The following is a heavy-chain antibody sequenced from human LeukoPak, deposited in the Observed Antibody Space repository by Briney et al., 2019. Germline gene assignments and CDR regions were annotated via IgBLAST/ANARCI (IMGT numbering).Heavy chain of an antibody. Sequence: GGSLRLSCAASGFTFRSYWMSWVRQAPGKGLEWVANINQGGSVKYYVDSVKGRFTISRDDAKNSLYVQMNSLRDEDTAVYYCARVGYSGWNLEYWGQGTLVTVSS. J-gene: IGHJ4*02. CDR2: INQGGSVK. CDR1: GFTFRSYW. D-gene: IGHD5-12*01. CDR3: ARVGYSGWNLEY. V-gene: IGHV3-7*01.